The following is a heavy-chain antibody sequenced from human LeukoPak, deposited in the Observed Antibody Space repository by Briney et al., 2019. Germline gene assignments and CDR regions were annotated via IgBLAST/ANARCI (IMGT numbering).Heavy chain of an antibody. CDR1: GFTFSSYG. CDR2: ISGSGGST. Sequence: GGTLRLSCAASGFTFSSYGMSWVRQAPGKGLEWVSAISGSGGSTYYADSVKGRFTISRDNSKNTLYLQMNSLRAEDTAVYCCAKSHYYDSSGYWYRNYYFDYWGQGTLVTVSS. V-gene: IGHV3-23*01. CDR3: AKSHYYDSSGYWYRNYYFDY. J-gene: IGHJ4*02. D-gene: IGHD3-22*01.